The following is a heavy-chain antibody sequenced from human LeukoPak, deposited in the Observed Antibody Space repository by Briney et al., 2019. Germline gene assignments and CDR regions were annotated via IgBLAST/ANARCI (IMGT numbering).Heavy chain of an antibody. CDR3: ARDRQRNYYDSSGPLRTFDI. CDR2: INHSGGST. CDR1: GYTFTSYY. Sequence: ASVKVSCKASGYTFTSYYMHWVRQAPGQGLEWMGIINHSGGSTSYAQKFQGRVTMTRDTSTSTVYMELSSLRSEDTAVYYCARDRQRNYYDSSGPLRTFDIWGQGTMVTVSS. J-gene: IGHJ3*02. V-gene: IGHV1-46*01. D-gene: IGHD3-22*01.